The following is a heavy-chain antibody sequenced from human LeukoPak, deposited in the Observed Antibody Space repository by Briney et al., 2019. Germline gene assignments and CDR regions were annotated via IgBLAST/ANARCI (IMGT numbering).Heavy chain of an antibody. V-gene: IGHV1-69*05. CDR1: GGTFSSYA. Sequence: ASVKVSCKASGGTFSSYAISWVRQAPGQGLEWMGGIVPIFGTANYAQKFQGRVTITTDESTSTAYIELSSLRSEDTAVYYCARDRGSSSVLGAFDIWGQGTMVTVSS. D-gene: IGHD6-6*01. CDR3: ARDRGSSSVLGAFDI. J-gene: IGHJ3*02. CDR2: IVPIFGTA.